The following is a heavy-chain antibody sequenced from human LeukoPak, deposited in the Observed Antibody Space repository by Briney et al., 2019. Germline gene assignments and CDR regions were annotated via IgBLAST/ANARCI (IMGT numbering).Heavy chain of an antibody. CDR1: GYTFTSYA. CDR2: INTNTGNP. Sequence: ASVKVSCKASGYTFTSYAMNWVRQAPGQGLEWMGWINTNTGNPTYAQGFTGRFVFSLDTSVSTAYLQISSLKAEDTAVYYCARDRPYGNPKPRNWFDPWGQGTLVTVSS. D-gene: IGHD4-17*01. CDR3: ARDRPYGNPKPRNWFDP. J-gene: IGHJ5*02. V-gene: IGHV7-4-1*02.